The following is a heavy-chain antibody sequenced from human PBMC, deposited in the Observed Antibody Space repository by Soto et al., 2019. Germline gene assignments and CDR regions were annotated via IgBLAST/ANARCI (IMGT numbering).Heavy chain of an antibody. CDR1: GYTFSSYA. Sequence: SVKVSCKASGYTFSSYAISWVRQAPGQGLEWMGGITPIFGTANYAQKFQGRVTITADESTSTAYMELSSLRSEDTAVYYCARGDPEDYYDSSGYYIGAFDIWGQGTMVTVSS. J-gene: IGHJ3*02. V-gene: IGHV1-69*13. CDR3: ARGDPEDYYDSSGYYIGAFDI. CDR2: ITPIFGTA. D-gene: IGHD3-22*01.